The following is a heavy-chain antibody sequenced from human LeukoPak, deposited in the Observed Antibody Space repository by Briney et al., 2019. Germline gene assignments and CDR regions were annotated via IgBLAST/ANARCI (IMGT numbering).Heavy chain of an antibody. CDR3: ARVERSRYDDYYYYGMDV. CDR1: GYTFTSYG. V-gene: IGHV1-18*01. CDR2: ISAYNGNT. D-gene: IGHD5-12*01. Sequence: ASVKVSCKASGYTFTSYGISWVRQAPGQGLEWMGWISAYNGNTNYAQKLQGRVTMTTDTSTSTAYMELRSLRSDDTAVYYCARVERSRYDDYYYYGMDVWGQGTTVTVSS. J-gene: IGHJ6*02.